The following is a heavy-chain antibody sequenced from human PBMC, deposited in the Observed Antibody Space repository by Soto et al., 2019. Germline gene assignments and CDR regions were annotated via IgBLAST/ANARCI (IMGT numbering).Heavy chain of an antibody. V-gene: IGHV3-23*01. CDR2: IIANGGST. CDR3: ARDIPKGYSSGWYDY. Sequence: PGGSLRLSCAASGFTFSRHAMSWVRQAPGEGLEWVSSIIANGGSTYYADSVKGRFTISRDNAKNSLYLQMNSLRAEDTALYYCARDIPKGYSSGWYDYWGQGTLVTVSS. CDR1: GFTFSRHA. D-gene: IGHD6-19*01. J-gene: IGHJ4*02.